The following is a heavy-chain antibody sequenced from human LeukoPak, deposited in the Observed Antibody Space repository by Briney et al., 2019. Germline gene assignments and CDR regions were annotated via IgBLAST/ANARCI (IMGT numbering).Heavy chain of an antibody. CDR3: ARQRSGYDLYFDY. CDR1: GGSISGYY. Sequence: SETLSLTCTVSGGSISGYYYNWIRQPPGKGLEWIGYIYYSGITNYNPSLKSRVTISVDTSKNQFSLKLSSVTAADTAVYYCARQRSGYDLYFDYWGQGTLVTVSS. CDR2: IYYSGIT. D-gene: IGHD5-12*01. V-gene: IGHV4-59*08. J-gene: IGHJ4*02.